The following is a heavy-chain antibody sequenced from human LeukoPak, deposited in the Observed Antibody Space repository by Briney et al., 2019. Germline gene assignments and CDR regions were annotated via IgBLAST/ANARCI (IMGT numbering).Heavy chain of an antibody. V-gene: IGHV4-34*01. Sequence: TPSETLSLTCAVYGVSFSGYYWSWIRQPPGKGLEWIGEINHSGSTNYNPSLKSRVTISVDTSKNQFSLKLSSVTAADTAVYYCARDGMLRSLDYWGQGTLVTVSS. D-gene: IGHD2-8*01. J-gene: IGHJ4*02. CDR2: INHSGST. CDR3: ARDGMLRSLDY. CDR1: GVSFSGYY.